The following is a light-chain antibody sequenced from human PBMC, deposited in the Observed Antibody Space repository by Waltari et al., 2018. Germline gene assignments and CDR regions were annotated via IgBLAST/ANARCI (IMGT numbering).Light chain of an antibody. CDR1: QSVLYSSNNKDY. V-gene: IGKV4-1*01. J-gene: IGKJ1*01. CDR2: GAS. CDR3: QQYLTSSWT. Sequence: DIVMTQSPDSLAVSLGERATFNCKSSQSVLYSSNNKDYSAWYQQKPGQPPKLLISGASTRESGVPDRFSGSGSGTDFTLTISSLQAEDVAVYYCQQYLTSSWTFGQGTKVEIK.